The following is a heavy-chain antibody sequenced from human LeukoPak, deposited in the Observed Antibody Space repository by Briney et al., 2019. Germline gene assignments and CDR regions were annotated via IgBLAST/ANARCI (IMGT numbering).Heavy chain of an antibody. CDR3: ARTYYDILTGYYSTIYYFDY. Sequence: PSETLSLTCTVSGYSISSGYYWGWIRQPPGKGLEWIGSIYHSGSTYYNPSLKSRVTISVDTSKNQFSLKLSSVTAADTAVYYCARTYYDILTGYYSTIYYFDYWGQGTLVTVSS. V-gene: IGHV4-38-2*02. CDR1: GYSISSGYY. J-gene: IGHJ4*02. CDR2: IYHSGST. D-gene: IGHD3-9*01.